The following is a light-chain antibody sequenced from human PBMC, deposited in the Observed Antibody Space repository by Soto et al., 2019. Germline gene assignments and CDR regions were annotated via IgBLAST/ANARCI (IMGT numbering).Light chain of an antibody. J-gene: IGLJ1*01. V-gene: IGLV2-14*01. Sequence: QSFLTQPASVSGSPGQSITISCTGTSSDIGGYNYVSWYQQHPGKAPKLMIYEVSNRPSGISNRFSGSKSGNTASLTISGLQAEDEADYYCSSYTSSSTLYVFGTGTKVTVL. CDR3: SSYTSSSTLYV. CDR1: SSDIGGYNY. CDR2: EVS.